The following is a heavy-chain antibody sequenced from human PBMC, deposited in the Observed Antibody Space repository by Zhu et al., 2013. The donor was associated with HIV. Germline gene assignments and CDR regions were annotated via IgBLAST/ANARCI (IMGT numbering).Heavy chain of an antibody. D-gene: IGHD3-22*01. V-gene: IGHV1-2*02. Sequence: QVQFLQSGAEMKRPGASVSVSCKASGYNFDDYHIHWMRQAPGRGLEWLGWINPDNGGTNYAQKFQGRVTMTRDTSISTAYMELSRLRSDDTAVYYCARTDYYESSGYYDYWGQGTLVTVSS. CDR3: ARTDYYESSGYYDY. J-gene: IGHJ4*02. CDR2: INPDNGGT. CDR1: GYNFDDYH.